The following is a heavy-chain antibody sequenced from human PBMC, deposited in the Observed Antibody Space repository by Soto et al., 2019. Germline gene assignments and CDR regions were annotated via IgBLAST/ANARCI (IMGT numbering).Heavy chain of an antibody. Sequence: SETLSLTCAVYGGSFSGYYWSWIRQPPGKGLEWIGEINHSGSTNYNPSLKSRVTISVDTSKNQFSLKLSSVTAADTVVYYCARGLGFGELGFWGQGTLVTVSS. D-gene: IGHD3-10*01. CDR3: ARGLGFGELGF. CDR1: GGSFSGYY. J-gene: IGHJ4*02. CDR2: INHSGST. V-gene: IGHV4-34*01.